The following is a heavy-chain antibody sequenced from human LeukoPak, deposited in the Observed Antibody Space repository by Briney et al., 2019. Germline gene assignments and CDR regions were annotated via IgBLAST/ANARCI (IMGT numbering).Heavy chain of an antibody. V-gene: IGHV4-38-2*02. CDR2: IYHSGST. D-gene: IGHD6-13*01. J-gene: IGHJ4*02. CDR1: GYSISSGYY. CDR3: ARDPASSSWPIDY. Sequence: SETLSLTCIVSGYSISSGYYWGWIRQPPGKGLEWIGSIYHSGSTYYNPSLKSRVTISVDTSKNQFSLKLSSVTAADTAVYYCARDPASSSWPIDYWGQGTLVTVSS.